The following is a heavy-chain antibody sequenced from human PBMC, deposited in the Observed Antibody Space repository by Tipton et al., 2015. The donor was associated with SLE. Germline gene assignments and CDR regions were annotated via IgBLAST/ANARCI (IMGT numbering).Heavy chain of an antibody. D-gene: IGHD3-22*01. J-gene: IGHJ4*02. CDR2: INPSGGST. Sequence: QLVQSGSELKKPGASVKVSCKASGYTFTSYAMNWVRQAPGQGLEWMGIINPSGGSTSYAQKFQGRVTMTRDTSTSTAYMELSSLRSEDTAMYYCARTSNYYDSSGYYFGYWGQGTLVTVSS. CDR1: GYTFTSYA. CDR3: ARTSNYYDSSGYYFGY. V-gene: IGHV1-46*01.